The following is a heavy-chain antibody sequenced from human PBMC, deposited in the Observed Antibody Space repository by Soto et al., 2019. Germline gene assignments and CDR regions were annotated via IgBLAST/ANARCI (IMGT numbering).Heavy chain of an antibody. CDR2: INAGNGNT. D-gene: IGHD2-2*03. J-gene: IGHJ3*02. V-gene: IGHV1-3*01. Sequence: QVPLVQSGAEVKKPGASVKVSCKASGYTFTSYAMHWVRQAPGQRLEWMGWINAGNGNTKYSQKFQGRVTITRDTSASTAYMELSSLRYEDTAVYYCARDGRPVAIAWINRVVDNAFDIWGQGTMVTVSS. CDR3: ARDGRPVAIAWINRVVDNAFDI. CDR1: GYTFTSYA.